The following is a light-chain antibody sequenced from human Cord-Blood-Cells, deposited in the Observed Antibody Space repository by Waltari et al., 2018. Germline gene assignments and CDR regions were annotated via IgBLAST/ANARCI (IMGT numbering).Light chain of an antibody. CDR3: QQSYSTPLT. V-gene: IGKV1-39*01. CDR1: KSISSY. J-gene: IGKJ4*01. CDR2: AAS. Sequence: DIQMTKSPSSLSASAGDRVTITCRASKSISSYLNWYQQKPGKAPKRLIYAASSFQSGVPSRFSGSGSGTDFTLTISSLQPEDFATYYCQQSYSTPLTFGGGTKVEIK.